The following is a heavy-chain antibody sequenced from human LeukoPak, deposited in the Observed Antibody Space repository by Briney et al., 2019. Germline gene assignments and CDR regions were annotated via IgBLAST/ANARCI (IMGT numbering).Heavy chain of an antibody. CDR3: ASNDKSYHDSSGYITAN. D-gene: IGHD3-22*01. CDR1: GGSISSYY. V-gene: IGHV4-4*07. CDR2: IYTSGST. J-gene: IGHJ4*02. Sequence: SETLSLTCTVSGGSISSYYWSWIRQPAGKGLEWIGRIYTSGSTNYNPSLKSRVTISVDTSKNQFSLKLSSVTAADTAVYYCASNDKSYHDSSGYITANWGQGTLVTVSS.